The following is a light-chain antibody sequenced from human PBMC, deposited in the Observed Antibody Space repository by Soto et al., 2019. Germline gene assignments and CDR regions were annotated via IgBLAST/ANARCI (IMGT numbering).Light chain of an antibody. CDR3: QQYNGDSRT. V-gene: IGKV1-5*03. CDR1: QTISTW. J-gene: IGKJ1*01. Sequence: DIPMTQSPSTLSASVGDRITITCRASQTISTWLAWYQQKPGRAPKFLIYEASSLQSGVPSRFSGSGSGTDFSLTISSLQPDDFATYYCQQYNGDSRTFGQGTKVEI. CDR2: EAS.